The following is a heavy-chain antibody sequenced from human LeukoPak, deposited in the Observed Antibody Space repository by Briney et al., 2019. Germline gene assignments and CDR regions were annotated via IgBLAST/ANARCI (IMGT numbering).Heavy chain of an antibody. CDR1: GFTFSSYW. CDR3: ARDSPCITIFGVVTSRCAFDI. Sequence: GGSLRLSCAAYGFTFSSYWMTWVRQAPGKGLEWVANIKQGGSEKYYVDSVKGRFTISRDNAKNSLYLQMNSLRVEDTAVYYCARDSPCITIFGVVTSRCAFDIWGQGTMVTVSS. V-gene: IGHV3-7*01. CDR2: IKQGGSEK. J-gene: IGHJ3*02. D-gene: IGHD3-3*01.